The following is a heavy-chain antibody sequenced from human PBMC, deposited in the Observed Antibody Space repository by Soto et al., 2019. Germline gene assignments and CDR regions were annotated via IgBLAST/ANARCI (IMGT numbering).Heavy chain of an antibody. Sequence: QVHLQESGPGLVKPSETLSLTCSVSGGSVNTGGYYWSWIRQNPGKGLEWIGYVYYTGGTYYNPSLRGRFSISVEPPNNSYENHFSLKLTSVTAADTAVYYCARVPDGDYDRYFDVWGRGTLVIVSA. J-gene: IGHJ2*01. V-gene: IGHV4-31*03. CDR1: GGSVNTGGYY. CDR3: ARVPDGDYDRYFDV. CDR2: VYYTGGT. D-gene: IGHD4-17*01.